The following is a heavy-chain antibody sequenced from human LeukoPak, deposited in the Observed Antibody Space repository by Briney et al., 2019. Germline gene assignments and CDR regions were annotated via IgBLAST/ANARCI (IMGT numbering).Heavy chain of an antibody. CDR3: TYGVTTQLSYFDY. Sequence: LGGSLRLSCAASGFTFSAYAIHWVRQAPGKGLEWVAVISYDGSNKYYADSVKGRFTISRDNSKNTLYLQMNSLRPEDTAVYYCTYGVTTQLSYFDYWGQGTLDTVSS. V-gene: IGHV3-30-3*01. J-gene: IGHJ4*02. CDR2: ISYDGSNK. D-gene: IGHD4-17*01. CDR1: GFTFSAYA.